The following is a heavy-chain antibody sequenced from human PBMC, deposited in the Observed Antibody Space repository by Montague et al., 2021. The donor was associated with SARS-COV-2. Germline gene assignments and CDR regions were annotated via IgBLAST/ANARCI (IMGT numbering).Heavy chain of an antibody. CDR3: ARGVLAIEMIVVLIKQGNCYFDY. CDR1: GGSFSDYN. Sequence: SKTLSLTCAVYGGSFSDYNWSWIRQPPGKGLEWIGEINHSGSTNYNPSLKSRGTISVYTSTNQFSLQLNSVTAADTAVYYCARGVLAIEMIVVLIKQGNCYFDYWGHGTLVTVSS. CDR2: INHSGST. D-gene: IGHD3-22*01. J-gene: IGHJ4*01. V-gene: IGHV4-34*01.